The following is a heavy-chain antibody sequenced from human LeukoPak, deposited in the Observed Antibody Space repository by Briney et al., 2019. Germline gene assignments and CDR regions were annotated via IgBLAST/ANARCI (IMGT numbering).Heavy chain of an antibody. CDR1: GYTFTSYD. D-gene: IGHD4-17*01. CDR3: AGGWLTYGDSFDY. V-gene: IGHV1-8*01. Sequence: ASVKVSCKASGYTFTSYDINWVRQATGQGLEWMGWMSPNSGNTGYAQKFLGRVTMTRNTSIGTAYMELSSLRSEDTAVYYCAGGWLTYGDSFDYWGQGTLVTVSS. CDR2: MSPNSGNT. J-gene: IGHJ4*02.